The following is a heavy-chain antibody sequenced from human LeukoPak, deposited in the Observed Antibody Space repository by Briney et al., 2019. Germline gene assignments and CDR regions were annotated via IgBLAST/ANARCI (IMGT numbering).Heavy chain of an antibody. CDR3: ARRFDS. J-gene: IGHJ4*02. CDR2: IGPGGDI. Sequence: GGSLRLTCAASGFSFTAYNMNWVRQAPGRGLEWISYIGPGGDIYYADSVTGRFTVSRDTAKNSLYLQMNGLRLEDTAVYYCARRFDSWGQGTLVTVSS. CDR1: GFSFTAYN. V-gene: IGHV3-69-1*01.